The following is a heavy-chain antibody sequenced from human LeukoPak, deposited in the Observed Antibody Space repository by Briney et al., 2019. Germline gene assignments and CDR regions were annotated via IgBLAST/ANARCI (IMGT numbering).Heavy chain of an antibody. CDR2: INPSGGST. CDR1: GYTFTSYY. D-gene: IGHD1-26*01. J-gene: IGHJ4*02. V-gene: IGHV1-46*01. Sequence: ASVKVSCKASGYTFTSYYMHWVRQAPGQGLEWMGIINPSGGSTNYAQKFQGRVTMTRDTSTSTVYMELSSLRSEDTAVYYCARDPPLVSSGSYYAAYYFDYWGQGTLVTVSS. CDR3: ARDPPLVSSGSYYAAYYFDY.